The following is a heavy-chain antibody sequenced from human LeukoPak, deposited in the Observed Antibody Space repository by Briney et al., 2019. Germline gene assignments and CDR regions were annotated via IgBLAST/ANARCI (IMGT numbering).Heavy chain of an antibody. CDR3: ARALITMVRGALNYYYYGMDV. CDR1: GGTFSSYA. Sequence: ASVKVSCKASGGTFSSYAISWVRQAPGQGLEWMGGIIPIFGTANYAQKFQGRVTITADESTSTAYMELSSLRSEDTAVYYCARALITMVRGALNYYYYGMDVWGQGTTVTVSS. J-gene: IGHJ6*02. CDR2: IIPIFGTA. D-gene: IGHD3-10*01. V-gene: IGHV1-69*13.